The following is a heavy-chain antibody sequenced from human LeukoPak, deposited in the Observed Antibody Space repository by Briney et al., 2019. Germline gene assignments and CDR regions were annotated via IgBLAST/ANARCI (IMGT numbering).Heavy chain of an antibody. Sequence: SQTLSLTSTVSGASISSGGYYWSWIRQHPGKGLEWIGYISYSGSTYYNPSLKSRVTISVDTSKNQFSLKLNSVTAVDTAVYYCAKQAVEGWYLGQFDYWGQGTLVTVSS. CDR2: ISYSGST. CDR1: GASISSGGYY. CDR3: AKQAVEGWYLGQFDY. D-gene: IGHD2-15*01. J-gene: IGHJ4*02. V-gene: IGHV4-31*03.